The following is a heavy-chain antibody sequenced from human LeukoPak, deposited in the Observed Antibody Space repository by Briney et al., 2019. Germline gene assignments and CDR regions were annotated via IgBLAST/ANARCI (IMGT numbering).Heavy chain of an antibody. J-gene: IGHJ1*01. CDR3: ARATRRYSSSLFQH. Sequence: SETLSLTCTVSGGSISSYYWSWIRQPPGKGLEWIGYIYYSGSTNYNPSLKSRVTISVDTSKNQFSLKLSSVTAADTAVYYCARATRRYSSSLFQHWGQGTLVTVSS. V-gene: IGHV4-59*01. CDR1: GGSISSYY. D-gene: IGHD6-13*01. CDR2: IYYSGST.